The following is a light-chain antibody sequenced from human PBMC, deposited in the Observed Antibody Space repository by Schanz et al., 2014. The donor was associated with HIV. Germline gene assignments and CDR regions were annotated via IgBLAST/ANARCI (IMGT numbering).Light chain of an antibody. J-gene: IGLJ2*01. V-gene: IGLV2-23*02. CDR1: SSDVGSYNL. Sequence: QSALTQPRSVSGSPGQSVTISCTGTSSDVGSYNLVSWYQQHPGKAPKLMIFEVSKRPSGISDRFSGSKSGNTASLTISGLQSDDEADYFCCSFAGSNSLLFGGGTKLTVL. CDR2: EVS. CDR3: CSFAGSNSLL.